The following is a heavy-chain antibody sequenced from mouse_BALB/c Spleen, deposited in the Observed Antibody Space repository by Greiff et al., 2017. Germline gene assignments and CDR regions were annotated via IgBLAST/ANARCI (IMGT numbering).Heavy chain of an antibody. J-gene: IGHJ4*01. Sequence: VKLQESGAELARPGASVKLSCKASGYTFTSYWMQWVKQRPGQGLEWIGAIYPGDGDTRYTQKFKGKATLTADKSSSTAYMQLSSLASEDSAVYYCARSGYYGNYDAMDYWGQGTSVTVSS. CDR3: ARSGYYGNYDAMDY. V-gene: IGHV1-87*01. D-gene: IGHD2-1*01. CDR2: IYPGDGDT. CDR1: GYTFTSYW.